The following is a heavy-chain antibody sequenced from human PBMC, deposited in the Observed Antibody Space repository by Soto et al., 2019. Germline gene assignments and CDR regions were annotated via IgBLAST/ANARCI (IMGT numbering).Heavy chain of an antibody. CDR2: ISSSGSPI. Sequence: GGSLRLSCVASGFTFSTFEMNWVRQAPGKGLEWVSYISSSGSPIYYAESVKGRFTISRDNAKNSLFLQMDSLRAEDTAVYYCTRGPRPSSVGTGAFWGQGTLVTVSS. CDR1: GFTFSTFE. J-gene: IGHJ4*02. V-gene: IGHV3-48*03. D-gene: IGHD3-10*01. CDR3: TRGPRPSSVGTGAF.